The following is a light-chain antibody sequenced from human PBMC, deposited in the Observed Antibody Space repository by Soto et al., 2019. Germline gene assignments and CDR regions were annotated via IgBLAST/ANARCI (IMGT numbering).Light chain of an antibody. Sequence: DIQMTQSPSSLSASVGDRVTITCRASQSISNYLNWYQQKPGKAPKLLIFAASSLQSGVPSRFSGSGSGTDFTLTIGSLQPEDFATYYCQQSNSFPLTFGGGTKVEIK. CDR3: QQSNSFPLT. CDR2: AAS. J-gene: IGKJ4*01. CDR1: QSISNY. V-gene: IGKV1-39*01.